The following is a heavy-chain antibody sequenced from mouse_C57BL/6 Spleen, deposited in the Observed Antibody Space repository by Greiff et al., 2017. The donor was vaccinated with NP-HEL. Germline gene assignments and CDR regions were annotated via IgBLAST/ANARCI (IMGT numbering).Heavy chain of an antibody. J-gene: IGHJ1*03. V-gene: IGHV1-55*01. CDR1: GYTFTSYW. D-gene: IGHD2-1*01. CDR2: IYPGSGST. Sequence: QVQLQQPGAELVKPGASVKMSCKASGYTFTSYWITWVKQRPGQGLEWIGDIYPGSGSTNYNEKFKSKATLTVDTSSSTAYMQLSSLTSEDSAVYYCARPGGNYWYFDVWGTGTTVTVSS. CDR3: ARPGGNYWYFDV.